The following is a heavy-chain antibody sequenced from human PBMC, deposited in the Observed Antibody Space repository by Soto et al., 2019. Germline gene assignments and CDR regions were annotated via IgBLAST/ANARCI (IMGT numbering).Heavy chain of an antibody. J-gene: IGHJ3*02. CDR1: GFTFSSYG. D-gene: IGHD3-22*01. V-gene: IGHV3-33*01. CDR3: ARAPTYYYDSSAFDI. Sequence: QVQLVESGGGVVQPGRSLRLSCAASGFTFSSYGMHWVRQAPGKGLEWVAVIWYDGSKKYYADSVKGRFTISRDNSKNRLYLQMNSQRAEDTAVYSCARAPTYYYDSSAFDIWGQGTMVTVAS. CDR2: IWYDGSKK.